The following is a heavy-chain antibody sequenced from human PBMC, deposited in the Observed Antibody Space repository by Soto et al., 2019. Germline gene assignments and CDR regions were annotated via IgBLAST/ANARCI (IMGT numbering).Heavy chain of an antibody. Sequence: EVTLLESGGGLVQPGGSLRLSCAASGFTFDDYAMTWVRQGPGKGLEWVSTLSQSGHTTLYADSVKGRFTISRDNSGKTLYLHMNSLRAEDSPIYYCAKDQSKHDFLSIYYTSGFGGWGKGNRVTVSS. D-gene: IGHD3-3*01. CDR2: LSQSGHTT. V-gene: IGHV3-23*01. CDR3: AKDQSKHDFLSIYYTSGFGG. CDR1: GFTFDDYA. J-gene: IGHJ4*02.